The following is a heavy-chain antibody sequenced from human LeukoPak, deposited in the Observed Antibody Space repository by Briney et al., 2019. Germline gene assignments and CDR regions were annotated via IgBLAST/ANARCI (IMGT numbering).Heavy chain of an antibody. V-gene: IGHV4-59*08. D-gene: IGHD6-13*01. Sequence: SETLSLTCTVSGGSISSYYWSWIRQPPGKGLEWIGYIYYSGSTNYNPSLKSRVTISVDTSKNQFSLKLSSVTAADTAVYYCARHSSGWYGFDYWGQGTLVTVSS. CDR3: ARHSSGWYGFDY. CDR1: GGSISSYY. J-gene: IGHJ4*02. CDR2: IYYSGST.